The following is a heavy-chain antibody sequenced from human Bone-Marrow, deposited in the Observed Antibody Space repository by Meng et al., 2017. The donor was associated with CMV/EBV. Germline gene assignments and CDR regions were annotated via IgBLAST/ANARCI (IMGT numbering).Heavy chain of an antibody. CDR1: GGSISSGDYY. CDR2: IYYTGNL. Sequence: SETLSLTCTVSGGSISSGDYYWSWIRQSPGKGLEWIGYIYYTGNLYYNPSLKSRVTISVDTSKDQFSLKLSSVTAADTAVYYCARVHYDYRWANYYWGQGTLVTVSS. J-gene: IGHJ4*02. V-gene: IGHV4-30-4*01. D-gene: IGHD3-22*01. CDR3: ARVHYDYRWANYY.